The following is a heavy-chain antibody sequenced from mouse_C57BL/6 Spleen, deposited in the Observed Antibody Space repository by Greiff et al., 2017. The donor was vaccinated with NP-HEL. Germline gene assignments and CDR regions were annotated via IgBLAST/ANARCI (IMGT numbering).Heavy chain of an antibody. V-gene: IGHV1-72*01. CDR2: IDPNSSGT. J-gene: IGHJ2*01. Sequence: QVQLLQPGAELVKPGASVKLSCKASGYTFTSYWMHWVQQRPGRGLEWIGRIDPNSSGTKYNEKFKSKVTLSIDKPSSTAYMQLSSLKSEDSAVCDCARSNYFDDWGQGTTLTVSS. CDR3: ARSNYFDD. CDR1: GYTFTSYW.